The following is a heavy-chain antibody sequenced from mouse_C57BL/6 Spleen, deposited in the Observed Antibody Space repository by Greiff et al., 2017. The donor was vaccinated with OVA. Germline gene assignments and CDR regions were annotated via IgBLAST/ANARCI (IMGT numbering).Heavy chain of an antibody. V-gene: IGHV1-50*01. Sequence: QVQLQQSGPELVKPGASVKLSCKASGYTFTSYWMQWVKQRPGQGLEWIGEIDPSDSYTNYNQKFKGKATLTVDTSSSTAYMQLSSLTSEDSAVYYCARRMYYGSSYDWYFDVWGTGTTVTVSS. CDR3: ARRMYYGSSYDWYFDV. CDR2: IDPSDSYT. J-gene: IGHJ1*03. CDR1: GYTFTSYW. D-gene: IGHD1-1*01.